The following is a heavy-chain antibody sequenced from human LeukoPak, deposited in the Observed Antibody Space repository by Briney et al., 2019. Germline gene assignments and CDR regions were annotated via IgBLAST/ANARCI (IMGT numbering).Heavy chain of an antibody. Sequence: ASVKVSCKASGYTFTSYGITWARQAPGQGLEWMGWVSGYNGNTNYAQRLQGRVTMTTDTTTSTAYMELRSLRSDDTAVYYCGRGWNGHFDIWGQGTMVTVSS. CDR2: VSGYNGNT. CDR3: GRGWNGHFDI. J-gene: IGHJ3*02. V-gene: IGHV1-18*01. D-gene: IGHD1-1*01. CDR1: GYTFTSYG.